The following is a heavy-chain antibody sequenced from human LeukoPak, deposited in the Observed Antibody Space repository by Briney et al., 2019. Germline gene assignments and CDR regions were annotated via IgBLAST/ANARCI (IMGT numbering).Heavy chain of an antibody. CDR3: ARVVAGSGSYVDYMDV. V-gene: IGHV1-18*01. CDR1: GYTFTSYG. D-gene: IGHD3-10*01. CDR2: ISAYNGNT. Sequence: ASVKVSCKASGYTFTSYGISWVRQAPGQGLEWMGWISAYNGNTNYAQKLQGRVTMTTDTSTSTAYMELRSLRSDDTAVYYCARVVAGSGSYVDYMDVWGKGTTVTVSS. J-gene: IGHJ6*03.